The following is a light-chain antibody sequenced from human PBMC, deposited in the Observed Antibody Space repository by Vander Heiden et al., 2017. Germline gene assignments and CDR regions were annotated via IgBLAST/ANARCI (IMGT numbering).Light chain of an antibody. J-gene: IGLJ2*01. CDR1: NSDVGASEY. CDR2: DVS. Sequence: QSALTQPASVSGSPGQPITTSCTGTNSDVGASEYVSWYQHHPGKAPKLIIYDVSYRPSGVSNRFSGSKSGNTASLTISGLQADDESDYFCSSYTSGSSPDVLFGGGTKLTVL. CDR3: SSYTSGSSPDVL. V-gene: IGLV2-14*03.